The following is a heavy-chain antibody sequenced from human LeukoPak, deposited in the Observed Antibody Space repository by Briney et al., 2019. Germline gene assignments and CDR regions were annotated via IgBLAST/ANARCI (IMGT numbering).Heavy chain of an antibody. V-gene: IGHV5-10-1*01. D-gene: IGHD3-22*01. CDR3: ARLNYYDSSGYPPSFDY. CDR2: IDPSDSYT. CDR1: GYRFTTYW. Sequence: GESLKISCKASGYRFTTYWIGWVRQMPGKGLEWMGRIDPSDSYTNYSPSFQGHVTISADKSISTAYLQWSSLKASDTAMYYCARLNYYDSSGYPPSFDYWGQGTLVTVSS. J-gene: IGHJ4*02.